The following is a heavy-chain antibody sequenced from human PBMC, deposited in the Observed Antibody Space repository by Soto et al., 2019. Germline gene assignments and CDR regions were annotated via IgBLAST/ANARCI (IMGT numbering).Heavy chain of an antibody. CDR2: ISYDGSNK. CDR3: AKDKDIVVVVAATPFDY. Sequence: QVQLVESGGGVVQPGRSLRLSCAASGFTFSSYGMHWVRQAPGKGLEWVAVISYDGSNKYYADSVKGRFTISRDNSKNKLYLQMNSLRAEDTAVYYCAKDKDIVVVVAATPFDYWGQGTLVTVSS. D-gene: IGHD2-15*01. V-gene: IGHV3-30*18. J-gene: IGHJ4*02. CDR1: GFTFSSYG.